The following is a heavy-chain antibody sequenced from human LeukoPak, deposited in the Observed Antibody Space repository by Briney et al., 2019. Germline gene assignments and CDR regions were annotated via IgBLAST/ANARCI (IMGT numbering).Heavy chain of an antibody. CDR2: ISGSGGST. CDR1: GFTFSSYA. D-gene: IGHD3-22*01. CDR3: AKAQTYYFETSGYYPHFDH. V-gene: IGHV3-23*01. Sequence: GGSLRLSCATSGFTFSSYAMSWVRQAPGKGLEWVSGISGSGGSTYHADSVKGRFTISRDNSKNTLYLQMNSLRAEDTAVYYCAKAQTYYFETSGYYPHFDHWGQGTLVIVSS. J-gene: IGHJ4*02.